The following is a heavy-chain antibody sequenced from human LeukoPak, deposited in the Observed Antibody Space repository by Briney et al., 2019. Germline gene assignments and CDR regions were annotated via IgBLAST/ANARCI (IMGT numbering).Heavy chain of an antibody. CDR1: GGSISGSSYY. D-gene: IGHD6-19*01. V-gene: IGHV4-61*05. Sequence: SETLSLTCTVSGGSISGSSYYWGWIRQPPGKGLEWIGYIYYSGSTNYNPSLKSRVTISVDTSKNQFSLKLSSVTAADTAVYYCARGIAVAGTFGFDYWGQGTLVTVSS. J-gene: IGHJ4*02. CDR2: IYYSGST. CDR3: ARGIAVAGTFGFDY.